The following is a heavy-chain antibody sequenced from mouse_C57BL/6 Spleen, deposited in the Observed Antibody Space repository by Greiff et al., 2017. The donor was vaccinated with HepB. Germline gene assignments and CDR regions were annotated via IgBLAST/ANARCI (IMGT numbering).Heavy chain of an antibody. V-gene: IGHV1-64*01. J-gene: IGHJ2*01. Sequence: QVQLQQPGAELVKPGASVKLSCKASGYTFTSYWMHWVKQRPGQGLEWIGMIHPNSGSTNYNEKFKSKATLTVDKSSSTAYMQLSSLTSEDSAVYYCARYGSMVIEYFDYWGQGTTLTVSS. CDR3: ARYGSMVIEYFDY. D-gene: IGHD2-10*02. CDR2: IHPNSGST. CDR1: GYTFTSYW.